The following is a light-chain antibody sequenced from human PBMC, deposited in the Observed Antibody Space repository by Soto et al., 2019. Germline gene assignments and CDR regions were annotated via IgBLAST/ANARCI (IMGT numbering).Light chain of an antibody. J-gene: IGKJ5*01. CDR2: DAS. Sequence: ENVLAQSLSTLSLSPGERATLSCRASQSVSIYLAWYQQKPGQAPRLLIYDASNRATGIPARFGGSGSGTDFTLTISSLEPEDFAVYYCQQRSNWPPKITFGHGTLLEIK. V-gene: IGKV3-11*01. CDR1: QSVSIY. CDR3: QQRSNWPPKIT.